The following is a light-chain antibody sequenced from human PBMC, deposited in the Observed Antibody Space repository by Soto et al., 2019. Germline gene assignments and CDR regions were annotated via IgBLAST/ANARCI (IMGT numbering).Light chain of an antibody. CDR1: QSISSW. CDR2: KAS. J-gene: IGKJ1*01. Sequence: DIQMTQSPSTLSASVGDRVTITCRASQSISSWLAWYQQKPGKAPKLLIYKASSLESGVPSRFSGSGSGTEFTLTISSLQADDFAIYYFQPYNSYAWTFGQGTKVEIK. V-gene: IGKV1-5*03. CDR3: QPYNSYAWT.